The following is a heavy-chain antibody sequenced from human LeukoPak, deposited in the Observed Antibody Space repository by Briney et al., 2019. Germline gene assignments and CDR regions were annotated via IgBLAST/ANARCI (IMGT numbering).Heavy chain of an antibody. CDR3: ARPPQSYYYYYMGV. CDR2: ISSSGDTI. J-gene: IGHJ6*03. Sequence: GGSLRLSCAASGFTFSHYYMNWIRQAPGKGLEWVSYISSSGDTIYYADSVKGRFTISRDNAKSSLYLQMNSLRAEDTAIYYCARPPQSYYYYYMGVWGKGTTVTVSS. V-gene: IGHV3-11*01. CDR1: GFTFSHYY.